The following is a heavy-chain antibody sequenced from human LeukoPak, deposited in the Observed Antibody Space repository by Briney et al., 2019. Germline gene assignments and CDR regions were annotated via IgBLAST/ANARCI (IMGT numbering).Heavy chain of an antibody. CDR3: AKDRLLYSSSCNFDY. D-gene: IGHD6-13*01. CDR2: ISGSGGST. Sequence: PGGSLRLSCAASGFTFSSYAMSWVRQAPGKGLEWVSAISGSGGSTYYADSVKGRFTISRDNSKNTLYLQMNSLRAEDTAVYYCAKDRLLYSSSCNFDYWGQGTLVTVSS. J-gene: IGHJ4*02. V-gene: IGHV3-23*01. CDR1: GFTFSSYA.